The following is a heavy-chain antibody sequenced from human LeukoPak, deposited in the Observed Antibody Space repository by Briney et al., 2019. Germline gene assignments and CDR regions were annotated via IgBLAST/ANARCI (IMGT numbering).Heavy chain of an antibody. CDR3: ARQFVVVVAATRGGWFDP. CDR1: GGSTSSLY. V-gene: IGHV4-59*11. D-gene: IGHD2-15*01. Sequence: MASETLSLTCTVSGGSTSSLYWSWIRQPPGKGLEWIGYIYYSGSTNYNPSLKSRVTISVDTSKNQFSLKLSSVTAADTAVYYCARQFVVVVAATRGGWFDPWGQGTLVTVSS. J-gene: IGHJ5*02. CDR2: IYYSGST.